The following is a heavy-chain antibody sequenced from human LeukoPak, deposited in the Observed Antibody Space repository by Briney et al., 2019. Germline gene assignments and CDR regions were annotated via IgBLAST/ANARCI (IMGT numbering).Heavy chain of an antibody. J-gene: IGHJ4*02. D-gene: IGHD6-19*01. V-gene: IGHV1-69*01. CDR2: IIPIFGTA. Sequence: GSSVKVSCKASGGTFSSYAISWVRQAPGQGLEWMGGIIPIFGTANYAQKFQGRVTITADESTSTAYMELSSLRSEDTAEYYCARVREAVAPNYLDYWGQGTLVTVSS. CDR1: GGTFSSYA. CDR3: ARVREAVAPNYLDY.